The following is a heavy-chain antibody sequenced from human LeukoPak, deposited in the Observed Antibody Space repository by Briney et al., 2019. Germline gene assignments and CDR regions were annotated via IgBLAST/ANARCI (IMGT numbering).Heavy chain of an antibody. CDR1: GFTFSSYA. CDR3: ARGACITISGDFIDPYYYMDV. D-gene: IGHD3-3*01. J-gene: IGHJ6*03. Sequence: GGSLRLSCAASGFTFSSYAMHWVRQAPGKGLEWVAVISYDGSNKYYADSVKGRFTISRDNSKNTLYLQMNSLRAEDTAVYYCARGACITISGDFIDPYYYMDVWGKGTTVTVSS. V-gene: IGHV3-30-3*01. CDR2: ISYDGSNK.